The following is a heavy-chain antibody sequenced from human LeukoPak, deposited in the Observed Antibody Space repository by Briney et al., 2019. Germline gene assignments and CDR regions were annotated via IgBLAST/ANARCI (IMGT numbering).Heavy chain of an antibody. D-gene: IGHD3-9*01. Sequence: GASVKVSCKASGYTFTSYGISWVRQAPGQGLEWMGWISAYNGNTNYAQKLQGRVTMTTETSTSTAYMELRSLRSDDTAVYYCAILVGVLTGPDAFDIWGQGTMVTVSS. J-gene: IGHJ3*02. CDR3: AILVGVLTGPDAFDI. V-gene: IGHV1-18*01. CDR1: GYTFTSYG. CDR2: ISAYNGNT.